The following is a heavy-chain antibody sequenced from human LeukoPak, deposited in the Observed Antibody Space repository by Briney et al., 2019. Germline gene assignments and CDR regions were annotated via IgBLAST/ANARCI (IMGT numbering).Heavy chain of an antibody. V-gene: IGHV3-33*06. CDR3: AKDAQRGFDYSNSLQN. J-gene: IGHJ1*01. CDR2: ICSDGSDK. D-gene: IGHD4-11*01. Sequence: GGSLRLSCAASGFTFSHYGMHWVRQTPGAGLEWVAVICSDGSDKYYAKSVKGRFTISRDNSKNSLLLQMNSLRAEDTAVYYCAKDAQRGFDYSNSLQNWGQGILVTVSS. CDR1: GFTFSHYG.